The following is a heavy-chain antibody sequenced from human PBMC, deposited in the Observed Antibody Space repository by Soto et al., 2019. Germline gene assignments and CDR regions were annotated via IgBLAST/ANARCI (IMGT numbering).Heavy chain of an antibody. V-gene: IGHV4-34*01. CDR1: GGSFSDYY. CDR3: ARGRRQQLVRSQYNWFDP. J-gene: IGHJ5*02. CDR2: INHSGST. Sequence: SETLSLTCAVYGGSFSDYYWSWILQPPGKGLEWIGEINHSGSTNYNPSFKSRVTISVDTSKNQFPLKLSSVTAADTAVYYCARGRRQQLVRSQYNWFDPWGQGTLVTVSS. D-gene: IGHD6-13*01.